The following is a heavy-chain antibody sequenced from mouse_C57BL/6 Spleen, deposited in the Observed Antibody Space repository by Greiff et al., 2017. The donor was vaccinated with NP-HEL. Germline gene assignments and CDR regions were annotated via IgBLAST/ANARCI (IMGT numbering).Heavy chain of an antibody. CDR1: GFTFSDYY. J-gene: IGHJ2*01. CDR2: INYDGSST. V-gene: IGHV5-16*01. CDR3: ARDGDGYSYYFDY. Sequence: EVHLVESEGGLVQPGSSMKLSCTASGFTFSDYYMAWVRQVPEKGLEWVANINYDGSSTYYLDSLKSRFIISRDNAKNILYLQMSSLKSEDTATYYCARDGDGYSYYFDYWGQGTTLTVSS. D-gene: IGHD2-3*01.